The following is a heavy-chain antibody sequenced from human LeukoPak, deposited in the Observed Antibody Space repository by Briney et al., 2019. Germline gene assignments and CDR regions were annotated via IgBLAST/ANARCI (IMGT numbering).Heavy chain of an antibody. CDR2: ISGSGGST. V-gene: IGHV3-11*04. CDR1: GFTFSDYY. CDR3: ARGHTAVTRHFDF. J-gene: IGHJ4*02. Sequence: PGGSLRLSCAASGFTFSDYYMSWIRQAPGKGLEWVSAISGSGGSTYYADSVKGRFTISRDNAKNSLYLDMNSLRAEDTAVYYCARGHTAVTRHFDFWGQGTLVTVSS. D-gene: IGHD4-17*01.